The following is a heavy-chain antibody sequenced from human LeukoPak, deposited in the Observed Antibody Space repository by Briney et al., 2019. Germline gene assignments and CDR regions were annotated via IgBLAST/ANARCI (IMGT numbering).Heavy chain of an antibody. V-gene: IGHV1-2*02. D-gene: IGHD2-21*02. CDR1: GYTFTSYD. Sequence: ASVKVSCKASGYTFTSYDINWVRQATGQGLEWMGWINPNSGGTNYAQKFQGRVTMTRDTSISTAYMELSRLRSDDTAVYYCAREHLSAYCGGDCYYARFDPWGQGTLVTVSS. CDR2: INPNSGGT. J-gene: IGHJ5*02. CDR3: AREHLSAYCGGDCYYARFDP.